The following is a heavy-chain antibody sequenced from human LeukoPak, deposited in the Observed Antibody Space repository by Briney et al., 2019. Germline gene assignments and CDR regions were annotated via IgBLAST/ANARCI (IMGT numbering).Heavy chain of an antibody. J-gene: IGHJ4*02. CDR3: ARAGYSYGYYFDY. CDR1: GGSFSGYY. CDR2: INHSRRT. Sequence: PSETLSLTCAVYGGSFSGYYWSWIRQPPGKGLEWIGEINHSRRTHYNPSLKSRVTISVDTSKNQFSLKLSSVTAADTAVYYCARAGYSYGYYFDYWGQGTLVTVSS. V-gene: IGHV4-34*01. D-gene: IGHD5-18*01.